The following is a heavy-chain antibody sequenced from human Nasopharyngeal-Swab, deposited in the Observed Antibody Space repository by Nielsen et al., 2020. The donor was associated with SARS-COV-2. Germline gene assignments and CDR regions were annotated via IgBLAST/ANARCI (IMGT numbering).Heavy chain of an antibody. CDR1: GGSFSGYY. V-gene: IGHV4-39*01. J-gene: IGHJ4*02. CDR3: ARRRIANGDFDF. Sequence: GSLRLSCAVYGGSFSGYYWGWIRQPPGKGLEWIGSDYYTGSTYYNPSLKSRVSISVDTSKNQFSLKVSSVTAADTAVYYCARRRIANGDFDFWGQGTLVTVSS. D-gene: IGHD2-21*01. CDR2: DYYTGST.